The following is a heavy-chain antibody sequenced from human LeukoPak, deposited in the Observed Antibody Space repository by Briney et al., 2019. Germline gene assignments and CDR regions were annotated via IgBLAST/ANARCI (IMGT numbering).Heavy chain of an antibody. CDR1: GFTFEHYG. CDR3: VRDPCSAGSCYAEGLDY. D-gene: IGHD2-15*01. CDR2: IYGISVVT. J-gene: IGHJ4*02. Sequence: GGSLRLSCAASGFTFEHYGMSWVRQAPGKGLEWVSGIYGISVVTSYAASVKGRFTISRDNAKNSLYLQMNSLRVEDTAFYYCVRDPCSAGSCYAEGLDYWGRGTLVTVSS. V-gene: IGHV3-20*04.